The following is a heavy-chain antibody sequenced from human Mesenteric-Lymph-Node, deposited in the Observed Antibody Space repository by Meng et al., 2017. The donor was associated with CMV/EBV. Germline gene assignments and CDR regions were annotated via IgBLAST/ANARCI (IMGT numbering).Heavy chain of an antibody. Sequence: SETLSLTCIVSGDSMYTYYWNWIRQPPGKGLEWIGYIYHSGSTNYYPPLKSRVTMSVDTSKNQFSLKLSSVTAADTAVYYCARGGVIGDAFDIWGQGTTVTVSS. D-gene: IGHD3-10*01. CDR1: GDSMYTYY. CDR2: IYHSGST. CDR3: ARGGVIGDAFDI. V-gene: IGHV4-59*01. J-gene: IGHJ3*02.